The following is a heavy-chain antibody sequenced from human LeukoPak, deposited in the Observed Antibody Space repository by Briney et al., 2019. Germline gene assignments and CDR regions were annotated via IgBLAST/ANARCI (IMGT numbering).Heavy chain of an antibody. CDR3: TRHLDNPFN. CDR2: IRSKANSYAT. D-gene: IGHD1-14*01. J-gene: IGHJ4*02. Sequence: GRSLRLSCAASGFTFSGSAMHWVRQASGKGLEWVGRIRSKANSYATAYAASVKGRFTISRDDSKNTAYLQMNSLKTEDTAVYYCTRHLDNPFNWGRGTLVTVSS. V-gene: IGHV3-73*01. CDR1: GFTFSGSA.